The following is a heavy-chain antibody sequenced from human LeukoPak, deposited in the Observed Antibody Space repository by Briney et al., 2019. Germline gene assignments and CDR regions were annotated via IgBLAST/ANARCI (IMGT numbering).Heavy chain of an antibody. J-gene: IGHJ1*01. CDR3: ARSCGGDCYSSTAEYFQH. Sequence: SETLSLTCTVSGGSISSYYWSWIRQPPGKGLEWIGYIYYSGSTNYNPSLKSRVTISVDTSKNQFSLKLSSVTAADTAVYYCARSCGGDCYSSTAEYFQHWGQGTLVTVSS. V-gene: IGHV4-59*01. CDR1: GGSISSYY. CDR2: IYYSGST. D-gene: IGHD2-21*01.